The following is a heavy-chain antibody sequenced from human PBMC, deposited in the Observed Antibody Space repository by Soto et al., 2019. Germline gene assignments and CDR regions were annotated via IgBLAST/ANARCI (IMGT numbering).Heavy chain of an antibody. V-gene: IGHV3-30*18. CDR3: AKAQQQLTPLMDV. Sequence: GGSLRLSCAASGFTFSSSGMHWVRQAPGKGLEWVAVISYDGSNKYYADSVKGRFTISRDNSKNTLYLQMNSLRAEDTAVYYCAKAQQQLTPLMDVWGQGTTVTVSS. J-gene: IGHJ6*02. CDR2: ISYDGSNK. D-gene: IGHD6-13*01. CDR1: GFTFSSSG.